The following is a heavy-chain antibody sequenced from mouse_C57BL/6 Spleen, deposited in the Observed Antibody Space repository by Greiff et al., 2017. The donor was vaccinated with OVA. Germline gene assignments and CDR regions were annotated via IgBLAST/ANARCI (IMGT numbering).Heavy chain of an antibody. J-gene: IGHJ1*03. D-gene: IGHD4-1*01. Sequence: EVQLQESGGDLVKPGGSLKLSCAASGFTFSSYGMSWVRQTPDKRLEWVATISSGGSYTYYPDSVKGRFTISRDNAKNTLYLQMSSLKSEDTAMYYCARQGELGYFDVWGTGTTVTVSS. CDR3: ARQGELGYFDV. CDR2: ISSGGSYT. V-gene: IGHV5-6*01. CDR1: GFTFSSYG.